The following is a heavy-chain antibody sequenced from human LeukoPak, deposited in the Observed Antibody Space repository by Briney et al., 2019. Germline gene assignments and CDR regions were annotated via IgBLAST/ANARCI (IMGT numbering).Heavy chain of an antibody. CDR2: IYHGGST. CDR1: GGSISGSNW. CDR3: ARTGNTAMVPLDY. J-gene: IGHJ4*02. V-gene: IGHV4-4*02. Sequence: SGTLSLTCAVSGGSISGSNWWTWVRQSPGKGLEWIGEIYHGGSTNYNPSLKSRVTISVDKSKNQFSLNVNSVTAADTAVHYCARTGNTAMVPLDYWGQGTLVTVSS. D-gene: IGHD5-18*01.